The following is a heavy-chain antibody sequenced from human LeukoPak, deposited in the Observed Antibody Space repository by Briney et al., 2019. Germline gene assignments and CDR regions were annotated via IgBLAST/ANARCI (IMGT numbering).Heavy chain of an antibody. D-gene: IGHD6-19*01. CDR3: ARLRQWLANGVFDY. V-gene: IGHV4-34*01. Sequence: TGGSLRLSCAASGFTLSSYAMSWVRQAPGKGLEWIGEINHSGSTNYNPSLKSRVTISVDTSKNQFSLKLSSVTAADTAVYYCARLRQWLANGVFDYWGQGTLVTVSS. CDR1: GFTLSSYA. CDR2: INHSGST. J-gene: IGHJ4*02.